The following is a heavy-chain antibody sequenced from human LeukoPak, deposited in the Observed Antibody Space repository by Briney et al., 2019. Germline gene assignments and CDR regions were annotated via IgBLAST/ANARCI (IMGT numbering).Heavy chain of an antibody. V-gene: IGHV1-18*01. D-gene: IGHD3-10*01. J-gene: IGHJ4*02. CDR2: ISGYNGNT. Sequence: ASVKVSCKASGYTFTTYNINWVRQAPGQGLEWMGWISGYNGNTNYAQKLQGRVTMTTDTSTSTAYMELRSLRSDDTAVYYCARDRSMVREALDYWGQGTLVTVSS. CDR1: GYTFTTYN. CDR3: ARDRSMVREALDY.